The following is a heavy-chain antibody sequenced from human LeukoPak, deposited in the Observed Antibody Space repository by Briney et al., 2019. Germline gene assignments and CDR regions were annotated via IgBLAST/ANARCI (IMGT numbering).Heavy chain of an antibody. CDR1: GDSVSSNSAA. J-gene: IGHJ5*02. V-gene: IGHV6-1*01. D-gene: IGHD3-10*01. CDR3: AGNYYYGSGSYYNWFDP. CDR2: TYYRSKWYN. Sequence: SQTLSLTCAISGDSVSSNSAAWNWIRQSPSRGLEWLGRTYYRSKWYNDYAVSVKSRITINPDTSKNQFSLQLNSVTPEDTAVYYRAGNYYYGSGSYYNWFDPWGQGTLVTVSS.